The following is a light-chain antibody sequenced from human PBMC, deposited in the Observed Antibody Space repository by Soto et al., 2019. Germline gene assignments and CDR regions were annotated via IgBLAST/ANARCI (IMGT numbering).Light chain of an antibody. Sequence: DILMTQSPSSLSASIGDRVTITCRASHDISTFLAWYQQKPGKAPKLLIYEASTLQSGVPSRFSGSGSGTEFTLTISGLLPEDFAAYHCQQLYTLPFTFGQGTRLEIK. CDR3: QQLYTLPFT. CDR2: EAS. CDR1: HDISTF. V-gene: IGKV1-9*01. J-gene: IGKJ5*01.